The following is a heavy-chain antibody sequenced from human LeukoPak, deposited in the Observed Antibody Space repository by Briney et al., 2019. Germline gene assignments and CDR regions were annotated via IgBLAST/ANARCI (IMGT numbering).Heavy chain of an antibody. Sequence: ASVKVSCKASVYTFTGYYMHWVRQAPGQGLEWMGWINPNSGGTNYAQKFQGRVTMTRDTSISTAYMELSRLRSDDTAVYYCARVGEGSGSPCGWGQGTLVTVSS. CDR1: VYTFTGYY. D-gene: IGHD3-10*01. V-gene: IGHV1-2*02. CDR2: INPNSGGT. CDR3: ARVGEGSGSPCG. J-gene: IGHJ4*02.